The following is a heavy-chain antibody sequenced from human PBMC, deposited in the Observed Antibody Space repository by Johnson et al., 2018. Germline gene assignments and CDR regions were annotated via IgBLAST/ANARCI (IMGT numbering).Heavy chain of an antibody. J-gene: IGHJ6*02. CDR3: ARDSSSSLTYYYGMDV. D-gene: IGHD6-6*01. V-gene: IGHV1-8*01. Sequence: QVQLVQSGAEVKKPGASXKVSCKASGYTFTSYDINWVRQATGQGLEWLGWMNPNRGNTGYAKTFQGRVTMTRKTSINPAYMERSSLRSEDTAVYYCARDSSSSLTYYYGMDVWGQGTTVTVSS. CDR2: MNPNRGNT. CDR1: GYTFTSYD.